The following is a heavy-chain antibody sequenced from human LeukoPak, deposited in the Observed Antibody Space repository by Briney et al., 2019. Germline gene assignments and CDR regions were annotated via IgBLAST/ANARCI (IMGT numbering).Heavy chain of an antibody. V-gene: IGHV7-4-1*02. J-gene: IGHJ6*02. Sequence: GASVKVSCKASGYTFTSYAMNWVRQAPGQGLEWMGWINTNTGNPTYAQGFTGRFVFSLDTSVSTAYLQISSLKAEDTAVYYCAREKYQLLPYYYYYGMDVWGQGTTVTVSS. D-gene: IGHD2-2*01. CDR1: GYTFTSYA. CDR3: AREKYQLLPYYYYYGMDV. CDR2: INTNTGNP.